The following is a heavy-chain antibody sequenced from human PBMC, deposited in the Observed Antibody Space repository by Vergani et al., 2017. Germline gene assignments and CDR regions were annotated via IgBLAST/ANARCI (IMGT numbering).Heavy chain of an antibody. CDR2: IYYSGST. CDR3: ARVRAFPGIVRGDGIFDY. Sequence: QVQLQESGPGLVKPSETLSLTCTVSGGSISSYYWSWIRQPPGKGLEWIGYIYYSGSTNYNPSLKSRVTISVDTSKNQFSLKLSSVTAADTAVYYCARVRAFPGIVRGDGIFDYWGQGTLVTVSS. D-gene: IGHD1-26*01. J-gene: IGHJ4*02. V-gene: IGHV4-59*01. CDR1: GGSISSYY.